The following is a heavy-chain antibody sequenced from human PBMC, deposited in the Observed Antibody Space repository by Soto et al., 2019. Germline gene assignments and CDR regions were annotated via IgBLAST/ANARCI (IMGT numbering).Heavy chain of an antibody. J-gene: IGHJ4*02. V-gene: IGHV3-23*01. CDR1: GFTFSHYT. Sequence: EVQMLESGGYLVQPGGSLRVSCASGFTFSHYTMAWVRQAPGKGLEWVSGFSRSNGVAYYADSVKGRFTISRDNSKNTVFLQMNSLRAEVTAVYYCANGGLHGSIDGGLSYFHHWDQGTLVTVSS. D-gene: IGHD2-15*01. CDR2: FSRSNGVA. CDR3: ANGGLHGSIDGGLSYFHH.